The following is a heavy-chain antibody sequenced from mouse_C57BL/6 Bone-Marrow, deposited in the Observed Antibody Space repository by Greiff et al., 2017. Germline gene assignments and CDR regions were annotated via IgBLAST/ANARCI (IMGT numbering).Heavy chain of an antibody. V-gene: IGHV1-58*01. CDR3: GFITTVVATKKFDY. CDR2: IYLGNGYT. D-gene: IGHD1-1*01. CDR1: GYTFTSYG. J-gene: IGHJ2*01. Sequence: DVQLQESGAELVRPGSSVKMSCKTSGYTFTSYGINWVKQRPGQGLEWIGYIYLGNGYTEYNEKFKGKATLTSDTSSSTAYMQLSSLTSEDSAIYFCGFITTVVATKKFDYGGQGTTLTVSS.